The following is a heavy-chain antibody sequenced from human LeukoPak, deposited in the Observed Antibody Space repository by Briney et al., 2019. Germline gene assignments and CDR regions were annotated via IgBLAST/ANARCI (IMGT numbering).Heavy chain of an antibody. CDR1: GFTFSDYY. CDR3: AKRIAGGKYGDYGPFDY. CDR2: ISSSSSYT. V-gene: IGHV3-11*03. Sequence: GGSLRLSCAASGFTFSDYYMSWIRQAPGKGLEWVSYISSSSSYTNYADSVKGRFTISRDNSKNTLYLQMNSLRAEDTAVYYCAKRIAGGKYGDYGPFDYWGQGTLVTVSS. D-gene: IGHD4-17*01. J-gene: IGHJ4*02.